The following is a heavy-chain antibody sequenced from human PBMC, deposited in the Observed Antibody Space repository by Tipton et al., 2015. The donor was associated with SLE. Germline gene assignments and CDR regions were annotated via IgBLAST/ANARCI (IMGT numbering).Heavy chain of an antibody. Sequence: SLRLSCTASGFSFSNAWMSWVCQAAGKGLEWVGRIKSKTAGGTTDYAAPVKGRFSTSRDDSKDTLYLQMDSLKTEDTAVYYCTTGRTLWGQGTLVSVSS. CDR3: TTGRTL. V-gene: IGHV3-15*01. CDR1: GFSFSNAW. D-gene: IGHD3/OR15-3a*01. CDR2: IKSKTAGGTT. J-gene: IGHJ3*01.